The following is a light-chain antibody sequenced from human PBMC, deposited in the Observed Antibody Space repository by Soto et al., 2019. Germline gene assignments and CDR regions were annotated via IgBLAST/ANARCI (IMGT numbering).Light chain of an antibody. CDR2: EVS. CDR3: SSYTSSSTLV. J-gene: IGLJ2*01. CDR1: SSDVGFYNY. Sequence: QSALTQPASVSGSPGQSITISCTGTSSDVGFYNYVSWYQQHPGKAPKLMIYEVSHRPSGVSNRFSGSKSGNTASLTISGLHAEDEANYYCSSYTSSSTLVFGGGTQLTVL. V-gene: IGLV2-14*01.